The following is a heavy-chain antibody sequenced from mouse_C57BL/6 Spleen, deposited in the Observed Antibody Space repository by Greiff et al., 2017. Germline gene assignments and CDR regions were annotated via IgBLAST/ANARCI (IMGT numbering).Heavy chain of an antibody. CDR2: IDPSDSYT. CDR1: GYTFTSYW. Sequence: QVQLQQPGAELVMPGASVKLSCKASGYTFTSYWMHWVKQRPGQGLEWIGEIDPSDSYTNYNQKFKGKSTLTVDKSSSTAYMQLSSLTSEDSAVYDCARKGVGFAYGGQGTLVTVSA. V-gene: IGHV1-69*01. J-gene: IGHJ3*01. CDR3: ARKGVGFAY.